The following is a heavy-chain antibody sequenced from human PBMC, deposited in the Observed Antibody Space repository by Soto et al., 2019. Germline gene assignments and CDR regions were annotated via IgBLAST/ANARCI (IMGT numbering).Heavy chain of an antibody. Sequence: SETLSLTCAVYGGSFSGYSWTWIRQPPGTGLEWIGEINHTGSTNYNPSLKSRVTISVDTSKNQFSLKLTSVTAADTAVYYCARDKITGLFDYWGQGTLVTV. V-gene: IGHV4-34*01. D-gene: IGHD2-8*02. CDR2: INHTGST. CDR3: ARDKITGLFDY. CDR1: GGSFSGYS. J-gene: IGHJ4*02.